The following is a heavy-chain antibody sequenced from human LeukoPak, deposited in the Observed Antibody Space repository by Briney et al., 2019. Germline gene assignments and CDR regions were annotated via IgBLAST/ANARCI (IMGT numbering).Heavy chain of an antibody. CDR3: ARGPRGYSGSATGYFFDF. CDR1: GFTFSSYA. CDR2: ISYDGSNK. Sequence: PGGSLRLSCAASGFTFSSYAMHWVRQAPGKGLEWVAVISYDGSNKYYADSVKGRFTISRDNAKNSLFLEMNSLRAEDTATYYCARGPRGYSGSATGYFFDFWGQGTLVTVSS. V-gene: IGHV3-30*04. J-gene: IGHJ4*02. D-gene: IGHD5-12*01.